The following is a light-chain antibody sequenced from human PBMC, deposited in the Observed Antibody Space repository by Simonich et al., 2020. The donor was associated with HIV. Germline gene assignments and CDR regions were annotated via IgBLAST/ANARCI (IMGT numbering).Light chain of an antibody. V-gene: IGKV1-9*01. CDR2: RAS. J-gene: IGKJ4*01. CDR3: QHLNSFLPLT. Sequence: DIVMTQSPSFLSASVGDRVTITCRASQGIASYLAWYQQKPGKAPKLLIYRASTLQSGVPSRFSGSGSGTEFTLTISSLQPEDFATYYCQHLNSFLPLTFGGGTKVEIK. CDR1: QGIASY.